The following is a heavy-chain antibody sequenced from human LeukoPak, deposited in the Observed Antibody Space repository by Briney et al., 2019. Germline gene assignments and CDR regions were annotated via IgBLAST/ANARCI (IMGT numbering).Heavy chain of an antibody. V-gene: IGHV4-59*01. D-gene: IGHD3-9*01. CDR3: ARDLRRPRGIDAFDI. CDR2: IYYSGST. Sequence: PSETLSLTCTVSGGSISSYYWSWIRQPPGKGLEWIGYIYYSGSTNYNPSLKSRVTISVDTSKNQFSLKLSSVTAADTAVYYCARDLRRPRGIDAFDIWGQGTMVTVSS. J-gene: IGHJ3*02. CDR1: GGSISSYY.